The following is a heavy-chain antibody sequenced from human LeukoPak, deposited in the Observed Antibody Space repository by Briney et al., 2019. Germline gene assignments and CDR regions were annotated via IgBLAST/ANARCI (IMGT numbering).Heavy chain of an antibody. CDR1: GGSISSSSYY. J-gene: IGHJ5*02. V-gene: IGHV4-39*07. Sequence: SETLSLTCTVSGGSISSSSYYWGWIRQPPGKGLEWIGSIYHSGSTYYNPSLKSRVTISVDTSKNQFSLKLSSVTAADTAVYYCARGVAVAGKSRWFDPWGQGTLVTVSS. CDR3: ARGVAVAGKSRWFDP. D-gene: IGHD6-19*01. CDR2: IYHSGST.